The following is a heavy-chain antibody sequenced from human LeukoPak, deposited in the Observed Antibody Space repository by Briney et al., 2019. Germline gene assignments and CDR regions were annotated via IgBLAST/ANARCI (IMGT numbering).Heavy chain of an antibody. J-gene: IGHJ5*02. V-gene: IGHV4-34*01. Sequence: SETLSLTCAVYGGSFSGYYWSWIRQPPGKGLEWIGEINHSGSTNYNPSLKSRVTISVDTSKNQFSLKLSSVTAADTAVYYCARGSVPRYYYGSGNRGTRGNWFDPWGQGTLVTVSS. CDR1: GGSFSGYY. CDR2: INHSGST. D-gene: IGHD3-10*01. CDR3: ARGSVPRYYYGSGNRGTRGNWFDP.